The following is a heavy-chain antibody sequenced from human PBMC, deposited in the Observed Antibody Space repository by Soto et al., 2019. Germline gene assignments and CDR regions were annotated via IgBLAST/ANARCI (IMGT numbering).Heavy chain of an antibody. Sequence: GGSLRLSCAASGFTFSSYAMSWVRQAPGKGLEWVSAISGSGGSTYYADSVKGRFTISRDNSKNTLYLQMNSLRAEDTAVYYCAKSLQSPISGFYFDYWGQGTLVTVSS. D-gene: IGHD3-10*01. V-gene: IGHV3-23*01. CDR1: GFTFSSYA. CDR2: ISGSGGST. J-gene: IGHJ4*02. CDR3: AKSLQSPISGFYFDY.